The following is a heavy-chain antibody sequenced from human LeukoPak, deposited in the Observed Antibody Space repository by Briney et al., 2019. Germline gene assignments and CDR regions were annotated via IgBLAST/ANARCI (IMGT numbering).Heavy chain of an antibody. J-gene: IGHJ4*02. CDR2: IKQDVSEK. D-gene: IGHD6-13*01. CDR1: GFTFSTYW. CDR3: ARDSAGNDY. Sequence: GASLRLSCTASGFTFSTYWMSWVRQAPGKGLEWVANIKQDVSEKYYVDSVKGRFTISRDNAKNSLYLQMNSLRAEDTAMYYCARDSAGNDYWGQGTLVTVSS. V-gene: IGHV3-7*01.